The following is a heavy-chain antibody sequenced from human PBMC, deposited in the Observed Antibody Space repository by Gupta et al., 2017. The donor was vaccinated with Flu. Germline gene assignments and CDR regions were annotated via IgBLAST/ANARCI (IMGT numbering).Heavy chain of an antibody. CDR2: ISYDGSNR. J-gene: IGHJ6*03. D-gene: IGHD2-21*01. Sequence: QVQLVESGGGVVQPGRSLRLSCAASGFTFSTYGMHWVRQAPGKGLEWVAVISYDGSNRYYADSVKGRFTISRDNSKDTLYLQMNSLRAEDTAVYYCTKVISHYHMDVWGKGTTVTVSS. CDR1: GFTFSTYG. V-gene: IGHV3-30*18. CDR3: TKVISHYHMDV.